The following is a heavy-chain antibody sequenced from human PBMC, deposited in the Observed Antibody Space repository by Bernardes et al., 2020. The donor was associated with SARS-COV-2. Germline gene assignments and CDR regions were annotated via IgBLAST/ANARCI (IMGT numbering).Heavy chain of an antibody. CDR2: INHSGST. J-gene: IGHJ6*02. V-gene: IGHV4-34*01. D-gene: IGHD6-13*01. Sequence: TLSLTCAVYGGSFSGYYWSWIRQPPGKGLEWIGEINHSGSTNYNPSLKSRVTISVDTSKNQFSLKLSSVTAADTAVYYCASGGPSSSWSHYYYYYGMDVWGQGTPVTVSS. CDR1: GGSFSGYY. CDR3: ASGGPSSSWSHYYYYYGMDV.